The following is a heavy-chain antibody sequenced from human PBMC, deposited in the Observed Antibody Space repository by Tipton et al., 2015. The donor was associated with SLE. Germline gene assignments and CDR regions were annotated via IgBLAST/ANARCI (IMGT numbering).Heavy chain of an antibody. V-gene: IGHV4-39*01. Sequence: TLSLTCTVSGGSISSSSYYWGWIRQPPGKGLEWIGSIYYSGSTYYNPSLKSRVTISVDTSKNQFSLKLSSVTAADTAVYYCARGVQQLGRFDYWGQGTLVTVSS. CDR1: GGSISSSSYY. CDR2: IYYSGST. D-gene: IGHD6-13*01. CDR3: ARGVQQLGRFDY. J-gene: IGHJ4*02.